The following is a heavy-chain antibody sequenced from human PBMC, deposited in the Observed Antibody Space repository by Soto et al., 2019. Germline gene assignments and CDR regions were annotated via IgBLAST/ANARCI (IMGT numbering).Heavy chain of an antibody. J-gene: IGHJ6*02. CDR3: ARGAGRSGWYNYYYYYGMDV. CDR2: MNPNSGNT. Sequence: QVQLVQSGAEVKKPGASVRVSCKASGYTFTSYDINWVRQATGQGLEWMGWMNPNSGNTGYAQKVQGRVTMTRNTSISTAYMELSSLRSEDTAVYYCARGAGRSGWYNYYYYYGMDVWGQGTTVTVSS. D-gene: IGHD6-19*01. CDR1: GYTFTSYD. V-gene: IGHV1-8*01.